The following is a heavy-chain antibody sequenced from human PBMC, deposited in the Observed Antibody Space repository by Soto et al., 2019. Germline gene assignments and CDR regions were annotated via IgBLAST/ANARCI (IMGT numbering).Heavy chain of an antibody. CDR1: GYIFTAHS. J-gene: IGHJ5*02. D-gene: IGHD2-15*01. CDR3: AREASAVVSPDP. V-gene: IGHV1-2*02. CDR2: INPNSGDT. Sequence: ASVKVSCKASGYIFTAHSMHWVRQAPGQGLEWLGWINPNSGDTIYAQKFQDRVTMTCDTSVSTAYLELSSMSSDDTALYYCAREASAVVSPDPWGQGTLVTVSS.